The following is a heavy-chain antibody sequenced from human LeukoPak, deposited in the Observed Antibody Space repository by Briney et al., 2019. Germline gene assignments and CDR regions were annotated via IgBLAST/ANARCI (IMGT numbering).Heavy chain of an antibody. D-gene: IGHD6-19*01. CDR1: GFTFSSYA. CDR3: AKDSPPGSGWYGIDY. CDR2: FSGSGGST. J-gene: IGHJ4*02. V-gene: IGHV3-23*01. Sequence: GGSLRLSCAASGFTFSSYAMSWARQAQGKGLEGVSAFSGSGGSTYYADSVKGRFTISRDNSKNTLYLQMNSLRAEDTAVYYCAKDSPPGSGWYGIDYWGQGTLVTVSS.